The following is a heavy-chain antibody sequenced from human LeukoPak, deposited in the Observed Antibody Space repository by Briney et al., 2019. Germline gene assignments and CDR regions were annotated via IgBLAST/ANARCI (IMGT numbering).Heavy chain of an antibody. Sequence: GGSLRLSCAASGFTFSSYEMNWVRQAPGKGPEWVSYISSSGSTIYYADSVKGRFTISRDNAKNSLYLQMNSLRAEDTAVYYCARLLVVVAEGADYWGQGTLVTVSS. V-gene: IGHV3-48*03. CDR3: ARLLVVVAEGADY. D-gene: IGHD2-15*01. J-gene: IGHJ4*02. CDR1: GFTFSSYE. CDR2: ISSSGSTI.